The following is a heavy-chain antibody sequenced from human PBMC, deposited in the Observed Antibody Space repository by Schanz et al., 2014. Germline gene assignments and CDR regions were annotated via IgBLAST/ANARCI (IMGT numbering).Heavy chain of an antibody. J-gene: IGHJ4*02. CDR2: IIPILGIA. CDR3: ASSGAGYSSSWDFDY. D-gene: IGHD6-13*01. Sequence: QVQLVQSGAEVKKPGSSVKVSCKASRSTFSSYTISWVRQAPGQGLEWMGRIIPILGIANYAQKFQGRVSITADKSTFTAYMDVSSLRSEDTAVYYCASSGAGYSSSWDFDYWGQGPLVNVSS. CDR1: RSTFSSYT. V-gene: IGHV1-69*02.